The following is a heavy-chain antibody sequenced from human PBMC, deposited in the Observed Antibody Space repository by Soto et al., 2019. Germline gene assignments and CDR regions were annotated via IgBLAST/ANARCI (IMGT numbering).Heavy chain of an antibody. J-gene: IGHJ4*02. CDR1: GYTFTNYY. CDR3: ARGDNDY. V-gene: IGHV1-46*01. Sequence: ASVKVSCKASGYTFTNYYVQWVRQAPGQGLEWLGVIHPDGGHTTYSQKFQDRVTMTRDTFTSTVYMELSSLRSEDTAVYYCARGDNDYWGQGTLVTVSS. CDR2: IHPDGGHT.